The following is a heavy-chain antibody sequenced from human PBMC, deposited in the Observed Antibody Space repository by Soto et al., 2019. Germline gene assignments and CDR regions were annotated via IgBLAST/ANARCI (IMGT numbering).Heavy chain of an antibody. CDR3: ARDQQFFGPEYWSGGSCCSVFDY. CDR1: GYTFTSYG. Sequence: ASVKVSCKASGYTFTSYGISWVRQAPGQGLEWMGWISAYNGNTNYAQKLQGRVTMTTDTSTSTAYMELRSLRSDDTAVYYCARDQQFFGPEYWSGGSCCSVFDYWGQGTLVTVSS. J-gene: IGHJ4*02. D-gene: IGHD2-15*01. V-gene: IGHV1-18*01. CDR2: ISAYNGNT.